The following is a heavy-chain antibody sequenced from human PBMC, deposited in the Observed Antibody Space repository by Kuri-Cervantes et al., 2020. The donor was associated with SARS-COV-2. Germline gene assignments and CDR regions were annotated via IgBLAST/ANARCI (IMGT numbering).Heavy chain of an antibody. J-gene: IGHJ6*02. CDR3: ARGKVVVPAAILTRGLGHYYGMDV. CDR2: IYSDASTT. Sequence: GGSLRLSCAASGFTFSTYWMHWVRQAPGKGLVWVSRIYSDASTTTYADSVKGRFTISRDNAKNSLYLQMNSLRAEDTALYYCARGKVVVPAAILTRGLGHYYGMDVWGQGTTVTSP. V-gene: IGHV3-74*01. D-gene: IGHD2-2*02. CDR1: GFTFSTYW.